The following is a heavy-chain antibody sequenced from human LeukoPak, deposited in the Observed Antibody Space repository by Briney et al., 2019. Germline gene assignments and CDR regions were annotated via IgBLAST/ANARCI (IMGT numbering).Heavy chain of an antibody. CDR1: GGTFSSYA. D-gene: IGHD2-15*01. CDR2: IIPILGIA. CDR3: ARIDCSGGSCYSHFDY. J-gene: IGHJ4*02. Sequence: ASVKVSCKASGGTFSSYAISWVRQAPGQGLEWMGRIIPILGIANYAQKFQGRVTITADKSTSTAYMKLSSLRSEDTAVYYCARIDCSGGSCYSHFDYWGQGTLVTVSS. V-gene: IGHV1-69*04.